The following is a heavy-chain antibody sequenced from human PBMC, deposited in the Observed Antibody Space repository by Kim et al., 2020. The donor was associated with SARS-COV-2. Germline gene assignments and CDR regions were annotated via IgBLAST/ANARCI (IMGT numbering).Heavy chain of an antibody. Sequence: ASVKVSCKASGYTFTSYGISWVRQAPGQGLEWMGWISAYNGNTNYAQKLQGRVTMTTDTSTSTAYMELRSLRSDDTAVYYCASGAWGSGSYYPYYYYGMDVWGQGTTVTVSS. J-gene: IGHJ6*02. CDR1: GYTFTSYG. D-gene: IGHD3-10*01. V-gene: IGHV1-18*01. CDR3: ASGAWGSGSYYPYYYYGMDV. CDR2: ISAYNGNT.